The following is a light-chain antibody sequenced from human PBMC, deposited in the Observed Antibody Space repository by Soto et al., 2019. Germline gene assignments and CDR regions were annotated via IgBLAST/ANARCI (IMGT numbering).Light chain of an antibody. CDR3: SSFTSSSTFV. Sequence: SALAQPASVSGSRGQSITISCTGTSSDVGRYNYVSWFQQHPGKVPKLIIYDVSNWPSGVSDRFSGSKSGNTASLTISGLQPDDEADYYCSSFTSSSTFVFGTGTKVTVL. V-gene: IGLV2-14*03. CDR1: SSDVGRYNY. J-gene: IGLJ1*01. CDR2: DVS.